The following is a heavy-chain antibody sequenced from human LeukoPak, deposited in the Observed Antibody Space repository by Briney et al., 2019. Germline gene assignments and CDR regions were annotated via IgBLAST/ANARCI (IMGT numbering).Heavy chain of an antibody. CDR1: GHTFTGYY. Sequence: ASVKVSCEASGHTFTGYYMHWVRQAPGQGLEWMGWINPNSGDTNYAQNFQGRVTMTRDTSISTAYMELSRLRSDDTAVYYCTSSSGMSPKWGQGTLVTVSS. J-gene: IGHJ4*02. CDR2: INPNSGDT. CDR3: TSSSGMSPK. D-gene: IGHD1-1*01. V-gene: IGHV1-2*02.